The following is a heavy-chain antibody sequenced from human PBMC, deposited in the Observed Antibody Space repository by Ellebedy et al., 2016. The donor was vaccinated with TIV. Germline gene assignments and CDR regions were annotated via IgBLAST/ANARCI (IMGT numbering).Heavy chain of an antibody. D-gene: IGHD1-1*01. Sequence: MPSETLSLTCTVSGGSISSSSYYRSWIRQPPGKGLEWIGYIYYSGSTNYNPSLKSRVTISVDTSKNQFSLKLSSVTAADTAVYYCARDVTEDDGTDYYYGMDVWGQGTTVTVSS. J-gene: IGHJ6*02. CDR3: ARDVTEDDGTDYYYGMDV. CDR1: GGSISSSSYY. CDR2: IYYSGST. V-gene: IGHV4-61*01.